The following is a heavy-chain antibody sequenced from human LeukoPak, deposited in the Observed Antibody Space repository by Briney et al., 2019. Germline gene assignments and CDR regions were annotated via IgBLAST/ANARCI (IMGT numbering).Heavy chain of an antibody. Sequence: SETLSLTCTVSGGSISSSGYYWAWIRQPPGKGLEWIGSIYFCGSTYYNPYLKSRVTISVDTSKNQFSLQLSSVTAADTAVFFCARLHYYDSSGNYYGANWFDSWGQGTLVTVSS. D-gene: IGHD3-22*01. CDR1: GGSISSSGYY. CDR2: IYFCGST. CDR3: ARLHYYDSSGNYYGANWFDS. V-gene: IGHV4-39*01. J-gene: IGHJ5*01.